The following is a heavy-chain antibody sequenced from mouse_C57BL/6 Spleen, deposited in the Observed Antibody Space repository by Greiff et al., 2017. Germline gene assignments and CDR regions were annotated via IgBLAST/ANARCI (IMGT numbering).Heavy chain of an antibody. CDR2: IYPGDGDT. CDR3: ARGNTTVVGMGY. D-gene: IGHD1-1*01. CDR1: GYAFSSSW. V-gene: IGHV1-82*01. Sequence: QVQLQQSGPELVKPGASVKISCKASGYAFSSSWMNWVKQRPGKGLEWIGRIYPGDGDTNYNGKFKGKATLTADKSSSTAYMQLSSLTSEASAVYFCARGNTTVVGMGYWGQGTSVTVSS. J-gene: IGHJ4*01.